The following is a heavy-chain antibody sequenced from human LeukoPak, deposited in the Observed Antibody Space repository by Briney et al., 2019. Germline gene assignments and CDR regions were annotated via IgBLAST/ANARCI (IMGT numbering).Heavy chain of an antibody. CDR2: VYYSGAT. Sequence: SETPSLTCAVYGGSFSGHYWSWIRQPPGKGLEWIGYVYYSGATNYNPSLKSRVTISLETSKNQFSLRLTSVTAADTAVYYCARRVAVTGIYCFDLWGQGTPVTVSS. D-gene: IGHD6-19*01. CDR1: GGSFSGHY. CDR3: ARRVAVTGIYCFDL. V-gene: IGHV4-59*08. J-gene: IGHJ4*02.